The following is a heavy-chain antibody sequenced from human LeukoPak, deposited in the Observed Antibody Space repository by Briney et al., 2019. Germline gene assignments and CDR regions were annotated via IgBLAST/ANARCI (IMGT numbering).Heavy chain of an antibody. CDR1: GGTFSSYA. CDR3: ARDDYYDSSGYSPYNWFDP. J-gene: IGHJ5*02. D-gene: IGHD3-22*01. CDR2: IIPIFGTA. V-gene: IGHV1-69*13. Sequence: SVKVSCKASGGTFSSYAISWVRQAPGQGLEWMGGIIPIFGTANYAQKFQGRVTITADESTSTAYMELSSLRSEDTAVYYCARDDYYDSSGYSPYNWFDPWGQGTLVIVSS.